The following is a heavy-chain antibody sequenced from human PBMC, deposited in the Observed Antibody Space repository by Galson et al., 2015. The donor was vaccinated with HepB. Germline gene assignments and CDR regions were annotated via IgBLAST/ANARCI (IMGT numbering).Heavy chain of an antibody. Sequence: SVKVSCKASGGTFSSYAISWVRQAPGQGLEWMGGIIPIFGTANYAQKFQGRVTITADESTSTAYMELSSLRSEDTAVYYCARDLANDYYDSSGSAGWAFDIWGQGTMVTVSS. CDR3: ARDLANDYYDSSGSAGWAFDI. CDR2: IIPIFGTA. V-gene: IGHV1-69*13. J-gene: IGHJ3*02. CDR1: GGTFSSYA. D-gene: IGHD3-22*01.